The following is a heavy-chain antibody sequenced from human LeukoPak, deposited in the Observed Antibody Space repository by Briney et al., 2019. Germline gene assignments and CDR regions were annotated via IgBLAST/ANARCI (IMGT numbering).Heavy chain of an antibody. V-gene: IGHV3-30*18. CDR1: GFTFSSYG. D-gene: IGHD3-10*01. Sequence: LGGSLRLSCAASGFTFSSYGMHWVRQAPGKGLEWVAVISYDGSNKYYADSVKGRFTISRDNSKNTLYLQMNSLRAVDTAVYYCAKALTMVRGPFDYWGQGTLVTVSS. J-gene: IGHJ4*02. CDR3: AKALTMVRGPFDY. CDR2: ISYDGSNK.